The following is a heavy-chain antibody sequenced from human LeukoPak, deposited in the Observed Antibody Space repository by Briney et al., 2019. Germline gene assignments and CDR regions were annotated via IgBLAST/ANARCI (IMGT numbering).Heavy chain of an antibody. CDR2: IRYDGSNK. J-gene: IGHJ4*02. D-gene: IGHD2-2*01. Sequence: GGSLRLSCAASGFTFSSYGMHWVRQAPGKGLEWVAFIRYDGSNKYYADSVKGRFTISRDKSKNTLYLQMNSLRAEDTAVYYCAKDREDVVVVPAATYFDYWGQGTLVTVSS. CDR1: GFTFSSYG. CDR3: AKDREDVVVVPAATYFDY. V-gene: IGHV3-30*02.